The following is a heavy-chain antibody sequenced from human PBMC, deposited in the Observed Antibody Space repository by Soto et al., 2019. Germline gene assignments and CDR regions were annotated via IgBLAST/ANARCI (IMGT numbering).Heavy chain of an antibody. D-gene: IGHD6-6*01. V-gene: IGHV4-34*01. J-gene: IGHJ6*02. Sequence: SETLSLTCAVYGGSFSGYYWSWIRQPPGKGLEWIGEINHSGSTNYNPSLKSRVTISVDTSKNQFSLKLSSVTAADTAVYYCARDQYSSSGSGMDVWAQGTTV. CDR3: ARDQYSSSGSGMDV. CDR1: GGSFSGYY. CDR2: INHSGST.